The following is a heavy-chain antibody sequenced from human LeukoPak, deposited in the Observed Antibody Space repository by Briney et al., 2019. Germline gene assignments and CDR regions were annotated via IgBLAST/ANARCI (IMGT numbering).Heavy chain of an antibody. J-gene: IGHJ4*02. D-gene: IGHD3-10*01. Sequence: GSLRLSCAASGFTFSSYAMSWVRQAPGKGLEWVSAISGSGGSTYYADSVKGRFTISRDNSKNTLYLQMSSLRAEDTAVYYCAKDLSLSYYSDYWGQGTLVTVSS. CDR3: AKDLSLSYYSDY. CDR1: GFTFSSYA. V-gene: IGHV3-23*01. CDR2: ISGSGGST.